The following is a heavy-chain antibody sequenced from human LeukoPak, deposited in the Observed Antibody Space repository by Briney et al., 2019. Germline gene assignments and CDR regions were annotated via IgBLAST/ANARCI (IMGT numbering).Heavy chain of an antibody. CDR3: ARVQTTVTTLDY. J-gene: IGHJ4*02. CDR2: ISSSGSTR. Sequence: GGSLRLSCAASGFTFSSYEMNWVRQAPGKGLEWVSYISSSGSTRYYADSVRGRFTISRDNAKNSLYLQMNSLRAEDTAVYYCARVQTTVTTLDYWGQGTLVTVSS. CDR1: GFTFSSYE. V-gene: IGHV3-48*03. D-gene: IGHD4-17*01.